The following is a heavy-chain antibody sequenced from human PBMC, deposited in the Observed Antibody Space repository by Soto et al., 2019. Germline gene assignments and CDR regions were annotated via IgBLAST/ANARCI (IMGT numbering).Heavy chain of an antibody. V-gene: IGHV3-74*01. D-gene: IGHD5-12*01. CDR3: VRIRRGDGYTFGY. Sequence: EVQLVESGGVSVQPGGSLRLSCTASGFTLSNYWMHWVRQAPGKGLVWVSRINTDGSTTTYADSVKGRFTISRDNANNTLYLQTNSLRDEDTAVYYCVRIRRGDGYTFGYWGQGTLVTVSS. CDR1: GFTLSNYW. J-gene: IGHJ4*02. CDR2: INTDGSTT.